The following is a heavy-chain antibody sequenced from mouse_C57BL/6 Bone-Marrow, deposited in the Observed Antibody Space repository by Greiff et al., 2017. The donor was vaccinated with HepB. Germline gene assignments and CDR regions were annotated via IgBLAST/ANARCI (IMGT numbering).Heavy chain of an antibody. Sequence: EVHLVESGGGLVKPGGSLKLSCAASGFTFSDYGMHWVRQAPEKGLEWVAYISSGSSTIYYADTVKGRFTISRDNAKNTLFLQMTSLRSEDTAMYYCARDYYGAMDYWGQGTSVTVSS. CDR2: ISSGSSTI. V-gene: IGHV5-17*01. J-gene: IGHJ4*01. CDR1: GFTFSDYG. CDR3: ARDYYGAMDY. D-gene: IGHD2-1*01.